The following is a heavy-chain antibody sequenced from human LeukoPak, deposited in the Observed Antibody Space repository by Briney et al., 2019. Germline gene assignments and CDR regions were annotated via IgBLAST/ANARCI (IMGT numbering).Heavy chain of an antibody. CDR3: AKDVFYYDSSGYPDFDY. CDR1: GFTFSSYA. V-gene: IGHV3-23*01. Sequence: GGSLRLSCAASGFTFSSYAMSWVRQAPGKGLEWVSAISGMGGSTYYADSVKGRFTISRDNSKNTLYLQMNRLRAEDTAVYYCAKDVFYYDSSGYPDFDYWGQGTLVTVSS. J-gene: IGHJ4*02. D-gene: IGHD3-22*01. CDR2: ISGMGGST.